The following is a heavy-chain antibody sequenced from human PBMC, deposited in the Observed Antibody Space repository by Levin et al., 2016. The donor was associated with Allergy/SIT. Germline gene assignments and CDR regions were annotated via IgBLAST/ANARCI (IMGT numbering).Heavy chain of an antibody. CDR3: ARGGGYCSSTSCYIYY. V-gene: IGHV3-48*02. D-gene: IGHD2-2*02. CDR2: ISSSSSTI. J-gene: IGHJ4*02. Sequence: WIRQPPGKGLEWVSYISSSSSTIYYADSVKGRFTISRDNAKNSLYLQMNSLRDEDTAVYYCARGGGYCSSTSCYIYYWGQGTLVTVSS.